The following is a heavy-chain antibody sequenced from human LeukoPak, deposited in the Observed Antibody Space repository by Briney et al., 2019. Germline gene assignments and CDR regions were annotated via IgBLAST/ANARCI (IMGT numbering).Heavy chain of an antibody. CDR2: ISYDGSNK. V-gene: IGHV3-30*18. CDR3: AKVFSWIQLWSTFDY. Sequence: QPGRSLRLSCAASGFTFSSYGMHWVRQAPSKGLEWVAVISYDGSNKYYADSVKGRFTISRDNSKNTLYLQMNSLRAEDTAVYYCAKVFSWIQLWSTFDYWGQGTLVTVSS. D-gene: IGHD5-18*01. J-gene: IGHJ4*02. CDR1: GFTFSSYG.